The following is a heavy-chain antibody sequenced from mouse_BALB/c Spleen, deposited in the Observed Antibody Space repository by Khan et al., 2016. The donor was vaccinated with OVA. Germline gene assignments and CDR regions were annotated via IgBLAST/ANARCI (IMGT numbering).Heavy chain of an antibody. CDR2: IWAGGGT. J-gene: IGHJ2*01. Sequence: QVQLKESGPGLVAPSQSLSIPCTVFGYSLTRYGLHWVRQPPGKGLEWLGLIWAGGGTNYNWASMSRLSICMDNSKSLVFLIMNSLKTDYTGVYYCDRSKYVANYWGQGTTVTVSS. CDR1: GYSLTRYG. V-gene: IGHV2-9*02. CDR3: DRSKYVANY. D-gene: IGHD2-14*01.